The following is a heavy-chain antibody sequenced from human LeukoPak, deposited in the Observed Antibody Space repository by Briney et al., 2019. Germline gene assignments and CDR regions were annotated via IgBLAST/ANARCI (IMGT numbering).Heavy chain of an antibody. CDR1: GFTFSSYA. CDR2: ISGSGGST. V-gene: IGHV3-23*01. J-gene: IGHJ4*02. CDR3: AKHVRIALYFPFDY. D-gene: IGHD6-13*01. Sequence: GGSLRLSCAASGFTFSSYAMSWVRQAPGKGLEWVSAISGSGGSTYYADSVKGRFTISRHNSKNTPYLQMNSLRAEDTAVYYCAKHVRIALYFPFDYWGQGTLVTVSS.